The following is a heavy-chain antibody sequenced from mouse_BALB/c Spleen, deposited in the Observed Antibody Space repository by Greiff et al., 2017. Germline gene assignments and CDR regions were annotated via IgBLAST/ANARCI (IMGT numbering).Heavy chain of an antibody. CDR2: IHPGRGVT. J-gene: IGHJ3*01. CDR1: GYTFTDYE. CDR3: TRGTYYGNYAGFAY. D-gene: IGHD2-10*01. V-gene: IGHV1-15*01. Sequence: QVQLKQSGAELVRPGASVQLSCKALGYTFTDYEMHWVKQTPVHGLEWIGAIHPGRGVTAYNQKFKGKATLTADKSSSTAYMELSSLTSEDSAVYDCTRGTYYGNYAGFAYWGQGTLVTVAA.